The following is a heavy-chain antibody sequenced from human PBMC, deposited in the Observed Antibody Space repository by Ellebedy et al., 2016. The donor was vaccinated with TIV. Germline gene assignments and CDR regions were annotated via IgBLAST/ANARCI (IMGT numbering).Heavy chain of an antibody. J-gene: IGHJ5*02. CDR3: ARGYSSGWYNWFDP. Sequence: MPSETLSLTCAVYGWSFSGYYWSWIRQPPGKGLEWIGEINHGGSTNYNPSLKSRVIMSEDTSKNQFSLKLSSVTAADTAVYYCARGYSSGWYNWFDPWGQGTLVTVSS. D-gene: IGHD6-19*01. V-gene: IGHV4-34*01. CDR1: GWSFSGYY. CDR2: INHGGST.